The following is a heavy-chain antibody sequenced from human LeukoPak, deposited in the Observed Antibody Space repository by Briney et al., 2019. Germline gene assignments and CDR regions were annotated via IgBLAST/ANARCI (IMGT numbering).Heavy chain of an antibody. CDR1: GGTFSSYA. D-gene: IGHD5-18*01. J-gene: IGHJ4*02. CDR2: INPNSGGT. V-gene: IGHV1-2*06. Sequence: ASVKVSCKASGGTFSSYAISWVRQAPGQGLEWMGRINPNSGGTNYAQKLQGRVTMTRDTSISTAYMELSRLRSDDTAVYYCATWSEDTAMVDFDYWGQGTLVTVSS. CDR3: ATWSEDTAMVDFDY.